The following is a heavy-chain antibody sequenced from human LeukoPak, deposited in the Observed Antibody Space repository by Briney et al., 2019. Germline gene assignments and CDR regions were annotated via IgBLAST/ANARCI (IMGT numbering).Heavy chain of an antibody. Sequence: GRSLRLSCAASGFIFSSYAMHWVRQGPGKGLEWVAVISYDGSNKYYADSVKGRFTISRDNSKNTLYLQMNSLRAEDTAVYYCARDRVRSGYSSSWRAKNYYMDVWGKGTTVTISS. V-gene: IGHV3-30*14. D-gene: IGHD6-13*01. CDR1: GFIFSSYA. CDR2: ISYDGSNK. CDR3: ARDRVRSGYSSSWRAKNYYMDV. J-gene: IGHJ6*03.